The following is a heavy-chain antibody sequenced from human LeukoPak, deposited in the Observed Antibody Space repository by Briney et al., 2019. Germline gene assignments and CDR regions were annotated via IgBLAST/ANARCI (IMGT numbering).Heavy chain of an antibody. D-gene: IGHD2/OR15-2a*01. CDR2: ISGSDGST. V-gene: IGHV3-23*01. Sequence: PGGSLRLSCAASGFTFRSYAMSWVRQAPGKGLEWVSGISGSDGSTNYADSVKGQFTISRENSKNTLYLQMNSLRAEDTAVYYCAKDSAKKYDDYWGQGTLVTVSS. CDR3: AKDSAKKYDDY. J-gene: IGHJ4*02. CDR1: GFTFRSYA.